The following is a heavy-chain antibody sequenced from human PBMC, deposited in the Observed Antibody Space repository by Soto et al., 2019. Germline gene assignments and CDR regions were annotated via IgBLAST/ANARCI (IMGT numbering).Heavy chain of an antibody. CDR1: GGTFSTYA. V-gene: IGHV1-69*01. J-gene: IGHJ4*02. CDR3: ARGVGAYYFDY. CDR2: IIPIFGTT. D-gene: IGHD1-26*01. Sequence: QVQLVQSGAEVKKPGSSVKVSCKASGGTFSTYAITWVRQAPGQGLEWLGGIIPIFGTTDYARKFQGRVTITAAESTSTVFIELSSLTSEDTALDYCARGVGAYYFDYWGQGTLVTVSS.